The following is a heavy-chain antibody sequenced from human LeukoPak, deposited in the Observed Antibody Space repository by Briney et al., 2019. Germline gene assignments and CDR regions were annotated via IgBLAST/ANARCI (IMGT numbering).Heavy chain of an antibody. J-gene: IGHJ3*02. Sequence: PGGSLRLSCAASGFTFSSYSMNWVRQAPGKGLEWVSSISSSSSYIYYADSVKGRFTISRDNAKNSLYLQMNSLRAEDTAVYYCARQSYSSPDAFDIWGQGTMVTVSS. CDR2: ISSSSSYI. V-gene: IGHV3-21*01. D-gene: IGHD6-13*01. CDR1: GFTFSSYS. CDR3: ARQSYSSPDAFDI.